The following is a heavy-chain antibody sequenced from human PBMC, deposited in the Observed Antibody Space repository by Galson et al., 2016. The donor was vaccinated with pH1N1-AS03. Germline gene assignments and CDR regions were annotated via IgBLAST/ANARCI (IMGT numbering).Heavy chain of an antibody. CDR2: IQYDESYR. CDR1: GFTLSGYG. J-gene: IGHJ4*02. Sequence: SLRLSCAASGFTLSGYGMHWVRQAPGKGPEWVAFIQYDESYRNYADSVKGRFGISRDISKNTLYLQMNSLRVEDTAMFYCVKESPKEAGDYWGRGVMVTVSS. V-gene: IGHV3-30*02. CDR3: VKESPKEAGDY.